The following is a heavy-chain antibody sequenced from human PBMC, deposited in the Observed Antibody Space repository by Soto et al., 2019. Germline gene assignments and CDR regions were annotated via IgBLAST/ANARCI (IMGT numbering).Heavy chain of an antibody. D-gene: IGHD2-15*01. Sequence: SWPSPVKPPPNPTLTCPLSWFSPHTRGGGVGWIPQPPRKGLGGLALIYWDDDKRYSPSLKSRLTITKDTSKNQVVLTMTNMDPVDTATYYCAHTKYCSGGSCYVADDAFDIWGQGTMVTVSS. CDR3: AHTKYCSGGSCYVADDAFDI. V-gene: IGHV2-5*02. CDR2: IYWDDDK. CDR1: WFSPHTRGGG. J-gene: IGHJ3*02.